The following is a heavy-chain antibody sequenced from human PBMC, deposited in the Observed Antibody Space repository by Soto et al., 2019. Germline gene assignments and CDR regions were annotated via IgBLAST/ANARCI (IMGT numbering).Heavy chain of an antibody. V-gene: IGHV3-7*01. CDR3: ARDPQDYDFWSGYSRGAFDI. D-gene: IGHD3-3*01. J-gene: IGHJ3*02. Sequence: GGSLRLSCAASGFTFSSYAMSWVRQAPGKGLEWVANIKQDGSEKYYVDSVKGRFTISRDNAKNSLYLQMNSLRAEDTAVYYCARDPQDYDFWSGYSRGAFDIWGQGTMVTVSS. CDR2: IKQDGSEK. CDR1: GFTFSSYA.